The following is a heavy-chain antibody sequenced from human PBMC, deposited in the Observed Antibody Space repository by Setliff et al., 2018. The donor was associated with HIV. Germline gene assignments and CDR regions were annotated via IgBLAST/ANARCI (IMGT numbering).Heavy chain of an antibody. J-gene: IGHJ3*02. CDR1: GYTFTSYG. CDR2: ISAYNGNT. V-gene: IGHV1-18*01. CDR3: ARRYYYDSSGYWALSVSDRFGAFDI. Sequence: ASVKVFCKASGYTFTSYGISWVRQAPGQGLEWMGWISAYNGNTNYAQKLQGRVTMTTDTSTSTAYMELRSLRSDDTAVYYCARRYYYDSSGYWALSVSDRFGAFDIWGQGTMVTVSS. D-gene: IGHD3-22*01.